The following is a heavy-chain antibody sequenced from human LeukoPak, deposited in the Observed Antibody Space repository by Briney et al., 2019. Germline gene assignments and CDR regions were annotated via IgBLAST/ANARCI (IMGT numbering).Heavy chain of an antibody. D-gene: IGHD1-26*01. V-gene: IGHV4-59*12. J-gene: IGHJ6*02. CDR3: AREISGSYPGVYYYGLDV. CDR1: GDSIRSSF. Sequence: SETLSLTCTVSGDSIRSSFWTWIRQPPGKGLEWIGYIFYSGSTNYNPSLKSRVAISVDRSKSQFSLKLSSVTAADTAVYYCAREISGSYPGVYYYGLDVWGQGTTVTVSS. CDR2: IFYSGST.